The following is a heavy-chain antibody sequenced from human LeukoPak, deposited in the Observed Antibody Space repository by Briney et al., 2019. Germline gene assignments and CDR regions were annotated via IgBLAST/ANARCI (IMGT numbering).Heavy chain of an antibody. CDR1: GGSISSSSYY. CDR2: IYYSGST. V-gene: IGHV4-39*01. D-gene: IGHD5-12*01. J-gene: IGHJ5*02. Sequence: PSETVSLTCIVSGGSISSSSYYWAWIRQPPGKGLEWLGSIYYSGSTYYNPSLKSRVTISVDTSKNQFSLKLSSVTAADTAVYYCATTHSGYDFGDWFDPWGQGTLVTVSS. CDR3: ATTHSGYDFGDWFDP.